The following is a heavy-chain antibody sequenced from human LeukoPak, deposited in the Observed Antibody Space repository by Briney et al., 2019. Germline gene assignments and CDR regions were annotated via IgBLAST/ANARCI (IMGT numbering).Heavy chain of an antibody. J-gene: IGHJ4*02. Sequence: PGGSLRLSCAASGFTVSAYAMACVRQAAGKGQEWVSTIYADNTYYAASVKGRFAISTDHSKTTLYLQMNSLRVEDTAVYFCAARKVRGVWFYLDYWGQGTLVTVSS. V-gene: IGHV3-23*01. CDR2: IYADNT. CDR1: GFTVSAYA. CDR3: AARKVRGVWFYLDY. D-gene: IGHD3-10*01.